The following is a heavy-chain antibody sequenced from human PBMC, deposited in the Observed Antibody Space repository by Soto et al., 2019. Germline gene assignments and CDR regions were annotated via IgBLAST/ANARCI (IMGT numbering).Heavy chain of an antibody. CDR3: ARARGYVQTGALYYYYGMDV. CDR2: IYSGGST. D-gene: IGHD5-12*01. V-gene: IGHV3-53*01. Sequence: GGSLRLSCAASGFTVSSNYMSWVRQAPGKGLEWVSVIYSGGSTYYADYVKGRFTISRDNSKNTLYLQMNTLSAEDTAVYYCARARGYVQTGALYYYYGMDVWGQGTTVTVSS. J-gene: IGHJ6*02. CDR1: GFTVSSNY.